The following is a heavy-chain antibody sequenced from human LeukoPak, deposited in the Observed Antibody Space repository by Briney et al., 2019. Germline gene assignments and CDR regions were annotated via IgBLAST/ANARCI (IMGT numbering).Heavy chain of an antibody. V-gene: IGHV3-23*01. CDR2: ISGSGEST. CDR3: AKDHYYDSSGYGGMGSDY. D-gene: IGHD3-22*01. Sequence: GGSLRLSCAASGFTFSSYEMNWVRQAPGKGLEWVSAISGSGESTYNADSVKGRFTISRDNSKNTLFLQMNSLRAEDTAVYYCAKDHYYDSSGYGGMGSDYWGQGTLVTVSS. CDR1: GFTFSSYE. J-gene: IGHJ4*02.